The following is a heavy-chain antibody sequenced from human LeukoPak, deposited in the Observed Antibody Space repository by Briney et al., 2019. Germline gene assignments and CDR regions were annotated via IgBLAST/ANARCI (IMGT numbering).Heavy chain of an antibody. CDR1: GGSISSYY. D-gene: IGHD2-2*01. J-gene: IGHJ4*02. V-gene: IGHV4-59*12. Sequence: SETLSLTCTVSGGSISSYYWSWIRQPPWKGLEWIGYIYYSGSTNYNPSLKSRVTISVDTSKNQFSLKLSSVSAADTAVYYCARDRGYCSSTSCYRDFDYWGQGTLVTVSS. CDR2: IYYSGST. CDR3: ARDRGYCSSTSCYRDFDY.